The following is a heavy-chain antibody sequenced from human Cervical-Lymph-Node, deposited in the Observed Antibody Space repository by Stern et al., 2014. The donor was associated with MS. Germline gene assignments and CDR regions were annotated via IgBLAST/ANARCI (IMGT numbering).Heavy chain of an antibody. Sequence: QVQLVESGGGLVKPGGSLRLSCATSGFRFSDYYMSWIRQAPGKGPEWVSYIGVGNSPVYYADSVKGRFTISRDDAEKSLYLHLNSLRAEDTATYYCAKGGGKLGIWLDWGQGTLVTVSS. V-gene: IGHV3-11*01. CDR3: AKGGGKLGIWLD. J-gene: IGHJ4*02. CDR2: IGVGNSPV. D-gene: IGHD3-10*01. CDR1: GFRFSDYY.